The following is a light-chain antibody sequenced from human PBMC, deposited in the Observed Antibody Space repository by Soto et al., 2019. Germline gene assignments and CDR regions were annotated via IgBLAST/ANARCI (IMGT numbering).Light chain of an antibody. V-gene: IGKV1-5*01. J-gene: IGKJ1*01. CDR2: DAS. Sequence: DIQMTQSPSTLSASVGDRATITCRASQSISIWLAWYQQKPGKAPKLLIYDASSLKSGVPSRFSGSGSGTEFTLTISSLQPDDFATYFCQQYNSYSATFGQGTKVEIK. CDR1: QSISIW. CDR3: QQYNSYSAT.